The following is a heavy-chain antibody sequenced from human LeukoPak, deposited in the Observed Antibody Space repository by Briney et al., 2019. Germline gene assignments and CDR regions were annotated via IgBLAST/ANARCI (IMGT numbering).Heavy chain of an antibody. CDR3: PTIINITMIDNYYMDV. J-gene: IGHJ6*03. Sequence: LETLSLTCTVSGGSISSYYWSWIREPPGKGREWLGYICYSRSTTYNPSLKSRLTMSVDTSNNQFSLKLSSVTAADTAVYYCPTIINITMIDNYYMDVWGRGTTVTVSS. D-gene: IGHD3-22*01. V-gene: IGHV4-59*01. CDR1: GGSISSYY. CDR2: ICYSRST.